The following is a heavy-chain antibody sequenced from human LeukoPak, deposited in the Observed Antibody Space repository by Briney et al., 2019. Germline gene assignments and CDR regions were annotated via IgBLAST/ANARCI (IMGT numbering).Heavy chain of an antibody. V-gene: IGHV3-48*01. J-gene: IGHJ4*02. CDR1: GFIFSDYS. CDR3: AREAIFTSITPSDY. D-gene: IGHD4-23*01. Sequence: PGGSLRLSCAASGFIFSDYSMSWVRQAPGKGLEWVSFISSSSSTVYYADSVKGRFTVSRDNAKNSLCLQMNSLRAEDTAVYYCAREAIFTSITPSDYWGQGTLVTVSS. CDR2: ISSSSSTV.